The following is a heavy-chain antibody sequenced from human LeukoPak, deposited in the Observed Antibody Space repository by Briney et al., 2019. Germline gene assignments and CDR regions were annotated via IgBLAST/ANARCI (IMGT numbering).Heavy chain of an antibody. CDR1: RFTFSSYA. CDR3: ARNQQLGGHSYYYYGMDV. CDR2: ISGSGGST. J-gene: IGHJ6*02. D-gene: IGHD3-16*01. Sequence: GGSLRLSCAASRFTFSSYAMSWVRQAPGKGLEWVSSISGSGGSTYYADSVKGRFTISRDNSKNTLYLQMNSLRAEDTAVYYCARNQQLGGHSYYYYGMDVWGQGTTVTVSS. V-gene: IGHV3-23*01.